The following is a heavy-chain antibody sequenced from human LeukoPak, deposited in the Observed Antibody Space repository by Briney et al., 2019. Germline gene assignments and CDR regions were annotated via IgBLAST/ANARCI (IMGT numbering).Heavy chain of an antibody. Sequence: ASVKVSCKASGYTFTSYYMHWVRQVPGQGLEWMGIINPSGGSTSYAQKFQGRVTMTRDTSTSTVYMELSSLRSEDTAVYYCASAGSGDTPADYWGQGTLVTVSS. D-gene: IGHD4-17*01. CDR1: GYTFTSYY. J-gene: IGHJ4*02. V-gene: IGHV1-46*01. CDR3: ASAGSGDTPADY. CDR2: INPSGGST.